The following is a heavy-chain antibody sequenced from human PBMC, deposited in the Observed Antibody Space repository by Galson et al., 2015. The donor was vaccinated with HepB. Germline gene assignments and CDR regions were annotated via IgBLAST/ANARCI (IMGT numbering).Heavy chain of an antibody. J-gene: IGHJ4*02. CDR3: AKDRDYYGSGSYDY. V-gene: IGHV3-30*02. D-gene: IGHD3-10*01. CDR1: GFTFSSYA. Sequence: SLRLSCAASGFTFSSYAMHWVRQAPGKGLEWVAFIRYDGSNKYYADSVKGRFTISRDNSKNTLYLQMNSLRAEDTAVYYCAKDRDYYGSGSYDYWGQGTLVTVSS. CDR2: IRYDGSNK.